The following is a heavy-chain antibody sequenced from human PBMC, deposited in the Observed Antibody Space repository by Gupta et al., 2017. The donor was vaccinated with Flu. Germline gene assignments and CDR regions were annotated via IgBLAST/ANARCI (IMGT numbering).Heavy chain of an antibody. J-gene: IGHJ4*02. V-gene: IGHV3-7*01. D-gene: IGHD6-13*01. CDR3: ATSPSSWFDY. CDR2: INQDETEK. Sequence: EVQLVDSGGGLVQPGGSLRLSCAASGITFSSYWMSWVRQAPGKGLEWVANINQDETEKYYVDSVKGRFTISRDNAKNSLYLQMNSLRAEDTAVYYCATSPSSWFDYWGQGTLVTVSS. CDR1: GITFSSYW.